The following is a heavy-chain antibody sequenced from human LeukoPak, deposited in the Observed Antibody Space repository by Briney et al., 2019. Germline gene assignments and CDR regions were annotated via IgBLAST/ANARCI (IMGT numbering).Heavy chain of an antibody. CDR1: GLTFNKYW. J-gene: IGHJ4*02. V-gene: IGHV3-7*01. CDR2: IKQDGSEK. CDR3: ARERPCSSTSCYADY. Sequence: GGSLRLSCEASGLTFNKYWMTWVRQAPGKGLEWVANIKQDGSEKNYVDSVKGRFTISRDNAKNSLSLRMNSLSAEDTAVYYCARERPCSSTSCYADYWGQGTLVTVSS. D-gene: IGHD2-2*01.